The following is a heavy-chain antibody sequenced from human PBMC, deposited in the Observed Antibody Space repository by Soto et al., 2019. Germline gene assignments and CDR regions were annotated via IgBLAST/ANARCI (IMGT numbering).Heavy chain of an antibody. D-gene: IGHD4-17*01. CDR2: ISSSSSYI. CDR1: GFTFSSYS. CDR3: ARGAWGGDYDFDY. Sequence: LRRSCAASGFTFSSYSMNWVRQAPGKGLEWVSSISSSSSYIYYADSVKGRFTISRDNAKNSLYLQMNSLRAEDTAVYYCARGAWGGDYDFDYWGQGTLVTVSS. J-gene: IGHJ4*02. V-gene: IGHV3-21*01.